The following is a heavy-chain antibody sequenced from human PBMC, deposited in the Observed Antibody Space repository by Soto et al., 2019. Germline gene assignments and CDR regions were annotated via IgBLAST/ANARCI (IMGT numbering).Heavy chain of an antibody. D-gene: IGHD6-13*01. CDR2: ISSSSSYI. V-gene: IGHV3-21*01. CDR1: GFTFSSYS. Sequence: GGSLRLSCAASGFTFSSYSMNWVRQAPGKGLEWVSSISSSSSYIYYADSVKGRFTISRDNANNSLYLQMNSLRAEDTAVYYCARDLIAAAGTFDYWGQGTLVTVSS. J-gene: IGHJ4*02. CDR3: ARDLIAAAGTFDY.